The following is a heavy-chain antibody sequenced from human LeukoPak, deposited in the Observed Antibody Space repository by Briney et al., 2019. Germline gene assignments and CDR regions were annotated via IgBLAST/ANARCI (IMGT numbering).Heavy chain of an antibody. D-gene: IGHD3-9*01. CDR2: IYSGGST. J-gene: IGHJ4*02. V-gene: IGHV3-66*01. Sequence: SGGSLRLSCAASGFTVSSNYMSWVRQAPGKGLEWVSVIYSGGSTYYADSVKGRFSISRDNSKNTLYLQMNSLRAEDTAVYYCARRVSLVYFDYWGQGTLVTVSS. CDR3: ARRVSLVYFDY. CDR1: GFTVSSNY.